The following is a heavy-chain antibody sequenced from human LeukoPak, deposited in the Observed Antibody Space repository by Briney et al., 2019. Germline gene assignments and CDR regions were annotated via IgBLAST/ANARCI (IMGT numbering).Heavy chain of an antibody. D-gene: IGHD3-3*01. Sequence: GGSLRLSCAASGFTFSSYAMNWVRQPPGKGLEWVSGISGSGGTTYYADSVKGRFTISRDNSKNTLYLQMNSPRAEDTALYYCAKLLDRGIRGVMGYLDYWGQGALVTVSS. CDR3: AKLLDRGIRGVMGYLDY. CDR2: ISGSGGTT. CDR1: GFTFSSYA. V-gene: IGHV3-23*01. J-gene: IGHJ4*02.